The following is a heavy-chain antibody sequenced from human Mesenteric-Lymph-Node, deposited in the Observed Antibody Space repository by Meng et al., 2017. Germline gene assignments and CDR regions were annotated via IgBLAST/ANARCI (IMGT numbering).Heavy chain of an antibody. CDR2: IYPGDSDT. J-gene: IGHJ4*02. V-gene: IGHV5-51*01. D-gene: IGHD3-3*01. CDR1: GYSFTTYW. Sequence: GGSLKLSCQASGYSFTTYWIAWVRQMPGKGLEWMGIIYPGDSDTRYNPSFQGHVSISADKSIGTAYLQWSSLKASDTAMYYCARRGTIFGVVINPIDYWGQGTLVTVSS. CDR3: ARRGTIFGVVINPIDY.